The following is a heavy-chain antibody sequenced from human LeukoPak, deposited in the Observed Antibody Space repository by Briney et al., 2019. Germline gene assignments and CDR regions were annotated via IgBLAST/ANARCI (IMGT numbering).Heavy chain of an antibody. J-gene: IGHJ5*02. CDR1: GGSISSYY. D-gene: IGHD3-10*01. V-gene: IGHV4-59*08. CDR2: IYYSGST. Sequence: PSETLSLTCTVSGGSISSYYWSWIRQPPGKGLEWIGYIYYSGSTNYNPSLKSRVTISVDTSKNQFSLKLSSVTVADTAVYFCARVNITMVRGVSPNWFDPWGQGTLVTVSS. CDR3: ARVNITMVRGVSPNWFDP.